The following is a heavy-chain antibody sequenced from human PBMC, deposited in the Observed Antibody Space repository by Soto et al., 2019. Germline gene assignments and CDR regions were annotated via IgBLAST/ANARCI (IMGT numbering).Heavy chain of an antibody. Sequence: PVGSLRLSFAASGFTFSSYAMHWVRQAPGKGLEWVAVISYDGSNKYYADSVKGRFTISRDNSKNTLYLQMNSLRAEDTAVYYCARGRRHCSSTSCANYYYYYGMDVWGQGTTVTVSS. CDR2: ISYDGSNK. D-gene: IGHD2-2*01. CDR3: ARGRRHCSSTSCANYYYYYGMDV. J-gene: IGHJ6*02. CDR1: GFTFSSYA. V-gene: IGHV3-30-3*01.